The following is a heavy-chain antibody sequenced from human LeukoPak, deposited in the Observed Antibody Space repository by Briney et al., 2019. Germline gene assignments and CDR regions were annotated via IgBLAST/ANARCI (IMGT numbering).Heavy chain of an antibody. CDR3: VRDLGGRSGH. V-gene: IGHV3-74*03. Sequence: GGSLRLSCAASGFTFSINWMHWVRQAPGKGLVWVSRINEDGSTTKYADSVKGRSTIFRDNAKNTLYLQMNSLRAEDTAVYYCVRDLGGRSGHWGQGTLVTVSS. J-gene: IGHJ4*02. CDR2: INEDGSTT. CDR1: GFTFSINW. D-gene: IGHD1-26*01.